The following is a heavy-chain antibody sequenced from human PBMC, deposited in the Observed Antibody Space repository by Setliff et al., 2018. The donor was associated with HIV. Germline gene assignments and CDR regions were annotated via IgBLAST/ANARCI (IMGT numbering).Heavy chain of an antibody. CDR1: GYIFTDYA. D-gene: IGHD6-19*01. Sequence: GASVKVSCKASGYIFTDYAVHWVRQAPGQRPECMGWLTVATGTRKYSQNFQGRLTITSDTSAATVYMELSSLRSEDTAVYYCARERTTAGWETFDYWGQGTLVTVSS. V-gene: IGHV1-3*01. CDR3: ARERTTAGWETFDY. J-gene: IGHJ4*02. CDR2: LTVATGTR.